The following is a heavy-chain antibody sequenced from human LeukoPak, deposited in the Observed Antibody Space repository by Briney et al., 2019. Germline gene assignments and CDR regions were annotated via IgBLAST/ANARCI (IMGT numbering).Heavy chain of an antibody. CDR3: ARHCSSTSCYSDY. V-gene: IGHV3-21*01. Sequence: GGSLRLSCAASGFTFSSYSMNWVRQAPGKGLEWVSSISSSSSYIYYADSVKGRFTISRDNVKNSLYLQMNSLRAEDTAVYYCARHCSSTSCYSDYWGQGTLVTVSS. D-gene: IGHD2-2*01. CDR2: ISSSSSYI. J-gene: IGHJ4*02. CDR1: GFTFSSYS.